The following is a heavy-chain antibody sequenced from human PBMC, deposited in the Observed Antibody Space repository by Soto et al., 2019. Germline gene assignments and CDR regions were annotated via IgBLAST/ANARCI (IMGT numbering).Heavy chain of an antibody. D-gene: IGHD3-9*01. CDR2: ISSSSSYI. V-gene: IGHV3-21*01. CDR3: AREQGLRYFDFPMDV. J-gene: IGHJ6*02. CDR1: GFTFSSYS. Sequence: EVQLVESGGGLVKPGGSLRLSCAASGFTFSSYSMNWVRQAPGKGLEWVSSISSSSSYIYYADSVKGRFTISRDNAKNSLYLQMNGLRAEDTAVYYCAREQGLRYFDFPMDVWGQGTTVTVSS.